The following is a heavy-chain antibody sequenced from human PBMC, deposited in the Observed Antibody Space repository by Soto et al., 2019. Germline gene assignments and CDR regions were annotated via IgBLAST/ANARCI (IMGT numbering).Heavy chain of an antibody. V-gene: IGHV3-23*01. CDR1: GFTLSMSA. J-gene: IGHJ3*01. CDR2: ISDSGDRT. CDR3: AKDRGIIVNAGGAFDV. D-gene: IGHD3-16*02. Sequence: GSLRLSCAGSGFTLSMSAVSWVRQAPGKGLEWVSYISDSGDRTYYADSVKGRFTISRDRSKNTVSLQMNTLRAEDTALYYCAKDRGIIVNAGGAFDVWGQGTMVSVAS.